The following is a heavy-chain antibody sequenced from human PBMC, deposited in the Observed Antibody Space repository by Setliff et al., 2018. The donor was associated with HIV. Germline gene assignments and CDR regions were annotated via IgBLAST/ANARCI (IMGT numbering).Heavy chain of an antibody. D-gene: IGHD5-12*01. CDR1: GFTFSNAW. CDR2: VSYSGTT. V-gene: IGHV4-39*01. J-gene: IGHJ4*02. Sequence: PGGSLRLSCAASGFTFSNAWMSWVRQSPGKGLEWIGSVSYSGTTYYNPSLRSRITISVDTSKNQFSLIVSSVTAADTATYYCARHQSGYNFSPFDNWGLGSLVTV. CDR3: ARHQSGYNFSPFDN.